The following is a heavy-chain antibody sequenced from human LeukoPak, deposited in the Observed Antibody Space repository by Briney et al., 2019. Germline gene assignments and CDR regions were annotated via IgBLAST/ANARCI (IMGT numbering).Heavy chain of an antibody. Sequence: PGGSLRLSCAASGFTFSNYDMHWVRQTTGKGLEWVSAIGTAGGTYYPGSVKGRFTISRDNAKNTLYLQMNSLRAEDTAVYYCVTFTYDSSGYSFEVADYWGQGTLVTVSS. CDR3: VTFTYDSSGYSFEVADY. CDR2: IGTAGGT. J-gene: IGHJ4*02. D-gene: IGHD3-22*01. V-gene: IGHV3-13*01. CDR1: GFTFSNYD.